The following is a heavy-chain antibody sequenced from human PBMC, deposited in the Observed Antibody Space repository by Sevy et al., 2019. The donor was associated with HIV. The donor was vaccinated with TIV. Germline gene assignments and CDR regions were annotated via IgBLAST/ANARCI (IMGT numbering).Heavy chain of an antibody. CDR3: ARRPDPRYDFWSGYPRLYYGMDV. J-gene: IGHJ6*02. CDR2: IKQDGSEK. CDR1: GFTFSSYW. V-gene: IGHV3-7*03. D-gene: IGHD3-3*01. Sequence: GESLKISCAASGFTFSSYWMSWVRQAPGKGLEWVANIKQDGSEKYYVDSVKGRFTISRDNAKNSRYLQMNSLRAEDTAVYYCARRPDPRYDFWSGYPRLYYGMDVWGQGTTVTVSS.